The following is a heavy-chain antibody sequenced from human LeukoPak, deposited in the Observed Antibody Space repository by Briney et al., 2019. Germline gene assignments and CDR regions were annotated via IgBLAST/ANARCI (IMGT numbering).Heavy chain of an antibody. CDR2: INHSGST. V-gene: IGHV4-34*01. D-gene: IGHD2-15*01. CDR1: GGSFSGYY. Sequence: SETLSLTCAVYGGSFSGYYWSWIRQPPGKGLEWIGEINHSGSTNYNPSLKSRVTISVDTSKNQFSLKLSSVTAADTAVYYCARTYCSGGSCYPGKYYFDYWGQGTLVTVSS. CDR3: ARTYCSGGSCYPGKYYFDY. J-gene: IGHJ4*02.